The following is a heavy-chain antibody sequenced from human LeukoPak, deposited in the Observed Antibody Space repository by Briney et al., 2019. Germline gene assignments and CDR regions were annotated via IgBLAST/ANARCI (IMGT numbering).Heavy chain of an antibody. J-gene: IGHJ5*02. CDR2: IIPIFGTA. CDR3: ATMTRITIFGVPSDRFDP. Sequence: ASVKVSCKASGGTFSSYAISWVRQAPGQGLEWMGGIIPIFGTANYAQKFQGRVTITTDESTSAAYMELSSLRSEDTAVYYCATMTRITIFGVPSDRFDPWGQGTLVTVSS. CDR1: GGTFSSYA. D-gene: IGHD3-3*01. V-gene: IGHV1-69*05.